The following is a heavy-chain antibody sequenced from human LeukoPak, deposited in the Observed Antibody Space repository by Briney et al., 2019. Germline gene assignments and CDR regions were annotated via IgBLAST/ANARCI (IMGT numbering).Heavy chain of an antibody. CDR1: GYTFTGYY. CDR3: ARAGTYCSSTSCLYYYYYYMDV. CDR2: MNPNSGNT. J-gene: IGHJ6*03. D-gene: IGHD2-2*01. Sequence: ASVKVSCKASGYTFTGYYMHWVRQATGQGLEWMGWMNPNSGNTGYAQKFRGRVTMTRNTSISTAYMELSSLRSEDTAVYYCARAGTYCSSTSCLYYYYYYMDVWGKGTTVTISS. V-gene: IGHV1-8*02.